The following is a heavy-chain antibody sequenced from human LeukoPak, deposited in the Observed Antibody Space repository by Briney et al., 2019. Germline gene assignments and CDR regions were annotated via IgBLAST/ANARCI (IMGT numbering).Heavy chain of an antibody. Sequence: PGGSLRLSCAASGFTFSSYAMHWVRQAPGKGLEWVAVISYDGSNKYYADSVKGRFTISRDNSKNTLYLQMNSLRAEDTAVYYCAREGYSSSWYDNWGQGTLVTVSS. V-gene: IGHV3-30-3*01. D-gene: IGHD6-13*01. CDR3: AREGYSSSWYDN. CDR1: GFTFSSYA. CDR2: ISYDGSNK. J-gene: IGHJ5*02.